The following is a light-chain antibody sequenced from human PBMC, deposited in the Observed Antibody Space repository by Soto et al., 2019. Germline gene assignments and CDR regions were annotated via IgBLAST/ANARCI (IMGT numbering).Light chain of an antibody. CDR2: DAS. Sequence: EIVMTQSPATLSVSPGERATLSCRASQSVNSNLAWYQQKPGQAPTLLIYDASTRATGIPARFSGSGSGTEFPFPIRSLEFEDFAVYFWQEFYKRPPVTFGQGKRLEI. CDR3: QEFYKRPPVT. J-gene: IGKJ5*01. CDR1: QSVNSN. V-gene: IGKV3-15*01.